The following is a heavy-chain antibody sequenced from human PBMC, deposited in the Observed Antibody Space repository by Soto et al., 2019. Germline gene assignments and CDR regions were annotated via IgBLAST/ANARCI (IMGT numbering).Heavy chain of an antibody. CDR2: IKSKADGGTT. J-gene: IGHJ4*02. D-gene: IGHD4-17*01. CDR1: EFTFANAW. CDR3: TSLYYGH. V-gene: IGHV3-15*01. Sequence: EVQLVESGGDLVKPGGSPRLSCAASEFTFANAWISWVRQAPGKGLEWVGRIKSKADGGTTDYAAPVKGRFTISRDESQNTLYLQMNSLKTEDTAVYYCTSLYYGHWGQGTLVTVSS.